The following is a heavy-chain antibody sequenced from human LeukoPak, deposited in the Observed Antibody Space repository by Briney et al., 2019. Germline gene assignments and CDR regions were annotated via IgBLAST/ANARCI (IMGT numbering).Heavy chain of an antibody. CDR3: ARDSQIPLNY. Sequence: GASVKVSCKASGGTFSSYAISWVRQAPGQGLEWMGRIIPIFGTANYAQKFQGRVTITTDESTSTAYMEMSSLRSEDTAVYYCARDSQIPLNYWGQGTLVTVSS. J-gene: IGHJ4*02. CDR1: GGTFSSYA. D-gene: IGHD2-2*02. CDR2: IIPIFGTA. V-gene: IGHV1-69*05.